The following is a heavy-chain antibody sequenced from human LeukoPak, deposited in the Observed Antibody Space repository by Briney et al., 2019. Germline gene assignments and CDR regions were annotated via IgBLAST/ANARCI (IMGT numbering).Heavy chain of an antibody. CDR2: IYHSGST. CDR1: GGSMSSYY. CDR3: ARGQGATVPQVGKNWFDP. Sequence: SETLSLTCSVSGGSMSSYYWSWIRQSPGKGLEWIGYIYHSGSTDYNSSLKSRVTISEDTSKKQFSLKVSSVTAADTAVYYCARGQGATVPQVGKNWFDPWGQGTRVTVSS. D-gene: IGHD1-26*01. V-gene: IGHV4-59*01. J-gene: IGHJ5*02.